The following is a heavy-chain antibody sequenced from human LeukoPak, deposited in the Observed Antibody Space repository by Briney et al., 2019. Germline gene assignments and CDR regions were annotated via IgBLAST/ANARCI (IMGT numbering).Heavy chain of an antibody. CDR1: GGTFRSYA. V-gene: IGHV1-69*06. D-gene: IGHD2-2*01. J-gene: IGHJ3*02. CDR3: AGTLTGYCSSTSCIGAFDI. Sequence: GASVKVSCKAFGGTFRSYAISWVGQAPGQGLEWMGGIIPIFGTANYAQKFQGRVTITADKSTSTAYMELSSLRSEDTAVYYCAGTLTGYCSSTSCIGAFDIWGQGTMVTVSS. CDR2: IIPIFGTA.